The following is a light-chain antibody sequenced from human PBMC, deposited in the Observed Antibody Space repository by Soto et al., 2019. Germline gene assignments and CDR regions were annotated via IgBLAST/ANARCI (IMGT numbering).Light chain of an antibody. CDR2: DAS. Sequence: DIKMTQSPSSLSASVGARVTITCTASQDISNYLNWYQQKPGKAPKLLIYDASNLETGVPSRFSGSGSGTDFTLTISSLQPEEIATYYCKQYDNLPITVGQGKRLEIK. V-gene: IGKV1-33*01. J-gene: IGKJ5*01. CDR3: KQYDNLPIT. CDR1: QDISNY.